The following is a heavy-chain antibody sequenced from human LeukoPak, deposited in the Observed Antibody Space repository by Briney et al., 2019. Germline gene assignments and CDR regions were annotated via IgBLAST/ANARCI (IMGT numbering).Heavy chain of an antibody. Sequence: SQTLSLTCTVSGGSISSGSYYWSWIRQPAGKGLEWIGRIYTSGSTNYNPSLKSRVTISVDTSKNQFSLKLSSVTAADTAVYYCARAQYCSSTRYYYMDVWGKGTTVTVSS. CDR1: GGSISSGSYY. V-gene: IGHV4-61*02. CDR2: IYTSGST. CDR3: ARAQYCSSTRYYYMDV. J-gene: IGHJ6*03. D-gene: IGHD2-2*01.